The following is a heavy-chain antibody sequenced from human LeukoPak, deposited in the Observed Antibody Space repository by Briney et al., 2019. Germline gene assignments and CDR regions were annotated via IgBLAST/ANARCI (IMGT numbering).Heavy chain of an antibody. CDR3: AREARIMDY. CDR2: ISGTGGST. J-gene: IGHJ4*02. CDR1: GFTFSTYA. V-gene: IGHV3-23*01. Sequence: GGSLRLSCAASGFTFSTYAMTWVRQAPGKGLEWVSLISGTGGSTYYADSVKGRFTIPRDNAKNPLYLQMNSLRAEDTAVYYCAREARIMDYWGQGTLVTVSS. D-gene: IGHD3-16*01.